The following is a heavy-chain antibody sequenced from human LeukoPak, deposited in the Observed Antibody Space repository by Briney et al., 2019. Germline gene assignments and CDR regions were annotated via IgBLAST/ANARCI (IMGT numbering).Heavy chain of an antibody. CDR3: ARMPKHITILGVVAITPV. Sequence: PSETLSLTCTVSGYSISSGYYWGWIRQPPGKGLEWIGSIYHSGSTYYNPSLKSRVTMSVDTSKIQFSLRLNSVTAADTAVYYCARMPKHITILGVVAITPVWGQGTLVSVSS. J-gene: IGHJ4*02. D-gene: IGHD3-3*01. CDR1: GYSISSGYY. V-gene: IGHV4-38-2*02. CDR2: IYHSGST.